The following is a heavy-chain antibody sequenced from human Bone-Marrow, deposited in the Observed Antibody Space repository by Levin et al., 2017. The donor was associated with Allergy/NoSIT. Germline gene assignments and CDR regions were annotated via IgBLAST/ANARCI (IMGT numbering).Heavy chain of an antibody. CDR2: IIGGDDAT. J-gene: IGHJ5*02. Sequence: RSGGSLRLSCAASGFNFNTYTMNWVRQAPGKGLEWVSTIIGGDDATYYADSVKGRFTISRDTSKSTLLLQMVSLRADDTALYYCSTGDWSWGQGTLVIVSS. V-gene: IGHV3-23*01. CDR3: STGDWS. D-gene: IGHD3-9*01. CDR1: GFNFNTYT.